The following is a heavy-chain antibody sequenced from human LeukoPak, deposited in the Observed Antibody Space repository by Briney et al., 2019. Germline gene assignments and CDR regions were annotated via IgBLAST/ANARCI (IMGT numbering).Heavy chain of an antibody. D-gene: IGHD3-22*01. CDR3: ARGRNYYDSSGYFFWGPKDAFDI. CDR2: MNPNSGNT. V-gene: IGHV1-8*01. Sequence: GASVKVSCKASGYTFTSYDINWVRQATGQGLEWMGWMNPNSGNTGYAQKFQGRVTMTRNTSISTAYMELSSLRSEDTAVYYCARGRNYYDSSGYFFWGPKDAFDIWGQGTMVTASS. CDR1: GYTFTSYD. J-gene: IGHJ3*02.